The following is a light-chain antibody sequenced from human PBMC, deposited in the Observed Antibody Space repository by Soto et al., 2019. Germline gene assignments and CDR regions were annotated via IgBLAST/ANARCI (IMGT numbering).Light chain of an antibody. J-gene: IGKJ2*01. CDR1: QTVSGNY. CDR2: GSS. CDR3: QQYGSSPPYT. Sequence: EIVLTQSPGTLSLSPGERATLSCRASQTVSGNYLTWYQQKPRQSPRLLIYGSSDRATGIPDRFSGSGSGTDFTLTITRVEPEDFAVYYCQQYGSSPPYTFGQGTKLEIK. V-gene: IGKV3-20*01.